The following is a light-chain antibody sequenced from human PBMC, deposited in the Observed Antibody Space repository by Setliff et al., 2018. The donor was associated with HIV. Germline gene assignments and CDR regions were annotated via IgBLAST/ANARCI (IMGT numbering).Light chain of an antibody. CDR3: SSYAITNTLP. CDR1: SSDVGGYSH. Sequence: QSALTQPASVSGSPGQSITISCTGTSSDVGGYSHVSWYQQHPGKAPKLIIYEVRNRPSGVSNRFSGSNSGNTASLTISGLQAEDEADYYCSSYAITNTLPFGTGTKVTVL. CDR2: EVR. V-gene: IGLV2-14*03. J-gene: IGLJ1*01.